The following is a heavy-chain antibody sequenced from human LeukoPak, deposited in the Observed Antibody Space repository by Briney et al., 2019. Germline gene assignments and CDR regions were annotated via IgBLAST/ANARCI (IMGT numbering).Heavy chain of an antibody. J-gene: IGHJ4*02. CDR3: AKDLRSPGDYAFDY. CDR2: ISYDGSSK. Sequence: RSLRLSCAASGFTFSSYGIHWVRQAPGKRLEWVAVISYDGSSKYYADSVKGRFTIARDNSKNTLYLQMNSLRAEDTAVYYCAKDLRSPGDYAFDYWGQGTLVTVSS. V-gene: IGHV3-30*18. CDR1: GFTFSSYG. D-gene: IGHD4-17*01.